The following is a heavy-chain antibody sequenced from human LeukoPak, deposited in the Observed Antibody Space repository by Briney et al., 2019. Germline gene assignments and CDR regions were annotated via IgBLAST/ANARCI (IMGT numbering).Heavy chain of an antibody. Sequence: PSQTLSLTCTVSGGSINSGGYYWGWIRQHPGKGLEWIGYISNSGSTYYHPSLRSRLSISVDTSKNQFSLKLSPVTAADTAVYYCAGVPEYSNYVDYWGQGTLVTVSS. CDR3: AGVPEYSNYVDY. CDR1: GGSINSGGYY. CDR2: ISNSGST. D-gene: IGHD4-11*01. V-gene: IGHV4-31*03. J-gene: IGHJ4*02.